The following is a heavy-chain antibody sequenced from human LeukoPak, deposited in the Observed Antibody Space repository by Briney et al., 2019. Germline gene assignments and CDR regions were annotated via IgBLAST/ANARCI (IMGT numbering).Heavy chain of an antibody. V-gene: IGHV3-23*01. CDR1: GFTFSSYA. CDR2: ISGSGGST. CDR3: AKARCSGGNCYTYFDY. D-gene: IGHD2-15*01. J-gene: IGHJ4*02. Sequence: GGSLRLSCAASGFTFSSYAMNGARQAPGKGLEWVSTISGSGGSTYYADSVKGRFTISRDNSKNTLDLQMNSLRAEDTAVYYCAKARCSGGNCYTYFDYWGQGTLVTVSS.